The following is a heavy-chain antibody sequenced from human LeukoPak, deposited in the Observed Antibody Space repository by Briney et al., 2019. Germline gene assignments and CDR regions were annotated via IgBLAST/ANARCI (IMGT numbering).Heavy chain of an antibody. CDR2: INPNSGGT. V-gene: IGHV1-2*02. D-gene: IGHD3-3*01. CDR3: ARGDTIFDAGSLDY. J-gene: IGHJ4*02. Sequence: ASVKVSCKASGYTFTVYHMHWVRQAPGHGLEWMGWINPNSGGTNYAQKFQGRVTMTSDTSISTAYMELSRLRSDDTAVYYCARGDTIFDAGSLDYRGQGTLVTVSS. CDR1: GYTFTVYH.